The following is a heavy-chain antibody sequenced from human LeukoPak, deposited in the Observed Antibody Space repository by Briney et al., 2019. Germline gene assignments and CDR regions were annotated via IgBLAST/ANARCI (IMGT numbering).Heavy chain of an antibody. J-gene: IGHJ4*02. CDR3: ATVTPAVLRYFDWLSLVFDY. CDR2: INPSGGST. Sequence: ASVKVSCKASGYTFTSYYMHWVRQAPGQGLEWMGIINPSGGSTSYAQKFQGRVTMTRDTSTSTVYMELSSLRSEDTAVYYCATVTPAVLRYFDWLSLVFDYWGQGTLVTVSS. CDR1: GYTFTSYY. V-gene: IGHV1-46*01. D-gene: IGHD3-9*01.